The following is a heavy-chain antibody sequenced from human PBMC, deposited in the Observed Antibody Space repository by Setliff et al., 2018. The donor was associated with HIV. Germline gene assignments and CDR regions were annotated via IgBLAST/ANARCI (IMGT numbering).Heavy chain of an antibody. CDR1: GYSITSGYY. J-gene: IGHJ6*03. CDR3: ARVSPPPGTSRYSYYYMDV. Sequence: PSETLSLTCAVSGYSITSGYYWAWIRQPPGKGLEWIGSIYHRGISYYKSSLKSRVTISRDNSKNALYLQMDSLRNGDTAVYYCARVSPPPGTSRYSYYYMDVWGKGTTVTVSS. D-gene: IGHD6-13*01. V-gene: IGHV4-38-2*01. CDR2: IYHRGIS.